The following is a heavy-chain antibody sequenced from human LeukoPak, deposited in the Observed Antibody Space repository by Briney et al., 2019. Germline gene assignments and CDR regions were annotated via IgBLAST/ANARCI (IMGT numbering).Heavy chain of an antibody. CDR3: ARDYYDSSGSKFHWAFDI. D-gene: IGHD3-22*01. CDR2: IYYSGST. CDR1: GGSISSSNYY. V-gene: IGHV4-61*01. J-gene: IGHJ3*02. Sequence: PSETLSLTCTVSGGSISSSNYYWGWIRQPPGKGLEWIGYIYYSGSTNYNPSLKSRVTISVDTSKNQFSLKLSSVTAADTAVYYCARDYYDSSGSKFHWAFDIWGQGTMVTVSS.